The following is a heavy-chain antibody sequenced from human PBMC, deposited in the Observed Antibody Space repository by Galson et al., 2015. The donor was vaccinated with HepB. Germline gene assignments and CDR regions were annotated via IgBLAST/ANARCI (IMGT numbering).Heavy chain of an antibody. V-gene: IGHV3-30*18. J-gene: IGHJ6*02. D-gene: IGHD4-17*01. CDR3: AKDRGYVDYNYSQRPSHLLDYFGMDV. Sequence: SLRLSCAASGFAFSSYGMHWVRQAPGKGLEWVAVTSYDGGKKYYGDSVKGRFTISRDNSKNTVFLQMNSLIREDTAVYYCAKDRGYVDYNYSQRPSHLLDYFGMDVWGQGTTVAVSS. CDR1: GFAFSSYG. CDR2: TSYDGGKK.